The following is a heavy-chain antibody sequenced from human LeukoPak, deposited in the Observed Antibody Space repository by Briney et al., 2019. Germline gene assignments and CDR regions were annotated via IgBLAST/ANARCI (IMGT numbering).Heavy chain of an antibody. V-gene: IGHV4-59*01. CDR3: ARAPDSSGYYYALDY. D-gene: IGHD3-22*01. J-gene: IGHJ4*02. Sequence: PSETLSLTCTVSGGSISSYYWSWIRQPPGKGLEWIGYIYYSGSTNYNPSLKSRVTISVDTSKSQFSLKLSSVTAADTAVYYCARAPDSSGYYYALDYWGQGTLVTVSS. CDR1: GGSISSYY. CDR2: IYYSGST.